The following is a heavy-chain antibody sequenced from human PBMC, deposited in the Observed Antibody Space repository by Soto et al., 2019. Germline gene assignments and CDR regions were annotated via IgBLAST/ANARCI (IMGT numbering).Heavy chain of an antibody. CDR3: AKGYEYCCGGSCYDC. CDR2: ISGSGGST. D-gene: IGHD2-15*01. CDR1: GFTFSSYA. Sequence: EVQVLESGGGLVQPGGSLRLSCAASGFTFSSYAMSWVRQAPGKGLEWVSGISGSGGSTYYADSVKGRFTISRDSSKNTVYLQMNSLRAEDTAVYYCAKGYEYCCGGSCYDCWGQGTLVTVSS. V-gene: IGHV3-23*01. J-gene: IGHJ4*02.